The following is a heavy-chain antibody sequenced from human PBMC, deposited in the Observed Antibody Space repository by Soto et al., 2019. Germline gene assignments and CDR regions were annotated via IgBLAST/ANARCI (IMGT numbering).Heavy chain of an antibody. CDR3: TRDASRDSSARGWFDP. V-gene: IGHV3-21*01. Sequence: GGSLRLSCAASGFTFRSFTMNWVRQAPGKGLEWVSTISSISAYIYYTDALRGRFTISRDNAKNSLHLQMNSLRAEDTAVYYCTRDASRDSSARGWFDPWGPGTLVTVSS. CDR1: GFTFRSFT. D-gene: IGHD6-13*01. J-gene: IGHJ5*02. CDR2: ISSISAYI.